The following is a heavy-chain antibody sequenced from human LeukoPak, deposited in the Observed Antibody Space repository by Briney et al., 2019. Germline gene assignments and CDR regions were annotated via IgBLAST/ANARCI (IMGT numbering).Heavy chain of an antibody. V-gene: IGHV1-18*01. Sequence: GASVKVSCKASGYTFTSDAISWVRQAPGQGLEWMGWISGYNGNTNYAQKLQGRVTMTTDTSTSTAYMELKSLTSDDTAVYYCARVPPWGGRYLRFDYWGQGTLVAVSS. J-gene: IGHJ4*02. CDR1: GYTFTSDA. CDR2: ISGYNGNT. D-gene: IGHD3-16*02. CDR3: ARVPPWGGRYLRFDY.